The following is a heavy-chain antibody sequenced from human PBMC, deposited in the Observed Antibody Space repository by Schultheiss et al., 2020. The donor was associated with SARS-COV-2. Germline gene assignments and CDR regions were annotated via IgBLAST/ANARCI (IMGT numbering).Heavy chain of an antibody. CDR1: GFTFSSYA. D-gene: IGHD3-3*01. CDR3: VTGGLEWLLWFPS. CDR2: IYSGGST. Sequence: GGSLRLSCAASGFTFSSYAMSWVRQAPGKGLEWVSVIYSGGSTYYADSVKGRFTISRDNSKNSLYLQMNSLRAEDTAVYYCVTGGLEWLLWFPSWGQGTLVTVSS. V-gene: IGHV3-66*01. J-gene: IGHJ5*01.